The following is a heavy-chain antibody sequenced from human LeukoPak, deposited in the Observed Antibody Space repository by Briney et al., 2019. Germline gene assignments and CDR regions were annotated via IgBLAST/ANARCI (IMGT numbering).Heavy chain of an antibody. Sequence: GGSFRLSAAASGFSFSTYTMIWLRQAPGKELDWVSSITPSNTDINYAGSVKGRFTISRDNAKTTLYLQMNSLRAEDTAIYYCVRFAKGPASRMGFDHWGQGTLVTVSS. D-gene: IGHD2-8*01. V-gene: IGHV3-21*01. CDR3: VRFAKGPASRMGFDH. CDR1: GFSFSTYT. J-gene: IGHJ4*02. CDR2: ITPSNTDI.